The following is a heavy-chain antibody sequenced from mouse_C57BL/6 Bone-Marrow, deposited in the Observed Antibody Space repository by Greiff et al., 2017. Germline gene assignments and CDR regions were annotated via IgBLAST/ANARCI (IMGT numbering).Heavy chain of an antibody. CDR2: IRNKANNHAT. CDR3: TRRSVVEYFDV. D-gene: IGHD1-1*01. Sequence: EVQLQESGGGLVQPGGSMKLSCAASGFTFSDAWMDWVRQSPEKGLEWVAEIRNKANNHATYYAESVKGRFTISRDDSKSSVYLQMNSLRAEDTGIYYCTRRSVVEYFDVWGTGTTVTVSS. V-gene: IGHV6-6*01. CDR1: GFTFSDAW. J-gene: IGHJ1*03.